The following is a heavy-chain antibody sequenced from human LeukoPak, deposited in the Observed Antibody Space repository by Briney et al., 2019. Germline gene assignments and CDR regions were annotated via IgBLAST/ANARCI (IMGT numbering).Heavy chain of an antibody. J-gene: IGHJ5*02. CDR3: ASGRRHTIFFP. CDR2: IYTSGST. CDR1: GGSISSYY. V-gene: IGHV4-4*09. D-gene: IGHD3-9*01. Sequence: SSDTLSLTCTVSGGSISSYYWSWIRQPPGKGLEWIGYIYTSGSTNYNPSLKSRVTISVDTSKNQFSLKLSSVTAADTAVYFFASGRRHTIFFPWGQGTLVTVSS.